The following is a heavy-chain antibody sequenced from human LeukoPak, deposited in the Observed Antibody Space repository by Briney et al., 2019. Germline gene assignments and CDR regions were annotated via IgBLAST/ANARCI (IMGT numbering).Heavy chain of an antibody. Sequence: PSETLSLTCTVSDGSISSATYYWGWIRQPPNKGLDWIGSFFSGSTYYSPSLKSRVTISVDTSKNQFSLKLSSVTAADTAVYYCARDLGGAAAGYYYYYGMDVWGQGTTVTVSS. CDR3: ARDLGGAAAGYYYYYGMDV. V-gene: IGHV4-39*07. J-gene: IGHJ6*02. CDR1: DGSISSATYY. CDR2: FFSGST. D-gene: IGHD6-13*01.